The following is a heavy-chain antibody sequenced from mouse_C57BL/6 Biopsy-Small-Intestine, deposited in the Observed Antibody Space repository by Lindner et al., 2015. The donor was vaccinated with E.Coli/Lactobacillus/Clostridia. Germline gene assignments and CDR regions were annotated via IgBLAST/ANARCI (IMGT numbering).Heavy chain of an antibody. V-gene: IGHV1-9*01. CDR2: ILPGSGNT. D-gene: IGHD1-1*01. CDR3: ARRDYGSSLFDY. J-gene: IGHJ2*01. CDR1: GYKFTDYN. Sequence: VQLQESGPELVKPGASVKIPCKASGYKFTDYNIDWVRQSHGKSLEWIGEILPGSGNTNYNEKFKGKATFTADTSSNTAYMQLSSLTTEDSAIYYCARRDYGSSLFDYWGQGTTLTVSS.